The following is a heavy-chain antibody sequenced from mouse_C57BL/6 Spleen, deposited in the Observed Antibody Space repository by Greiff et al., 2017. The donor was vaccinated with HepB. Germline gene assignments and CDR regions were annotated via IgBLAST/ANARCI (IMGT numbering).Heavy chain of an antibody. CDR2: IRNKANGYTT. CDR1: GFTFTDYY. Sequence: EVQLVESGGGLVQPGGSLSLSCAASGFTFTDYYMSWVRQPPGKALEWLGFIRNKANGYTTEYSASVKGRFTISRDNSQRILYLQLNALRAEDSATYYCARYPHYDYDGGRGFDYWGQGTTLTVSS. D-gene: IGHD2-4*01. V-gene: IGHV7-3*01. J-gene: IGHJ2*01. CDR3: ARYPHYDYDGGRGFDY.